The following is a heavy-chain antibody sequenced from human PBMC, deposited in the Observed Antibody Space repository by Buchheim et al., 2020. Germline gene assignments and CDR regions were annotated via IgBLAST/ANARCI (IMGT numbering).Heavy chain of an antibody. J-gene: IGHJ5*02. D-gene: IGHD3-3*01. CDR1: GGSISSGGYY. CDR3: ARDGSFHDFWSELRPGGWFDP. CDR2: IYYSGST. Sequence: QVQLQESGPGLVKPSQTLSLTCTVSGGSISSGGYYWSWIRQHPGKGLEWIGYIYYSGSTYYNPSLNSRVTISVDTSKNHFSLKLSSVTAADTAVYYCARDGSFHDFWSELRPGGWFDPWGQGTL. V-gene: IGHV4-31*03.